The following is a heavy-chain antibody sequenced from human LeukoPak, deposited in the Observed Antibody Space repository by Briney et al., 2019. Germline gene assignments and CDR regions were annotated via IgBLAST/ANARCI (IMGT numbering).Heavy chain of an antibody. CDR2: INPTGTAA. CDR1: GYTFTGYY. J-gene: IGHJ5*02. CDR3: ARDNSAGGIAWWFDP. V-gene: IGHV1-46*01. D-gene: IGHD3-10*01. Sequence: ASVKVSCKASGYTFTGYYMHWVRQAPGQGLEWVGLINPTGTAALYAQKFQGRITLTRDMSATTDYMELSSLTSEDTAVYYCARDNSAGGIAWWFDPWGQGTLVTVSS.